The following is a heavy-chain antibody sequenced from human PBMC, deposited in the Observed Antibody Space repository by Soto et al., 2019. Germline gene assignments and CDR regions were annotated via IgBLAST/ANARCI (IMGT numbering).Heavy chain of an antibody. CDR2: IYYSGST. CDR3: VRVGDCSSTSCYDNSYYMDA. V-gene: IGHV4-59*01. CDR1: AGSLSSYY. J-gene: IGHJ6*03. Sequence: SETLSLTCPVSAGSLSSYYWGWIRQPPGKGLEWIGYIYYSGSTNYNTSLKSRVTISVDTSKNQFSLKLSSVTAADTAVYYCVRVGDCSSTSCYDNSYYMDAWGQGTTVTVSS. D-gene: IGHD2-2*01.